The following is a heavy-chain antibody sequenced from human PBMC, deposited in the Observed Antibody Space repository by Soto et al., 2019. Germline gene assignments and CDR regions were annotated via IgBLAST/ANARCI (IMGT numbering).Heavy chain of an antibody. CDR3: ARDKNVLRFLEWLPDAFDI. CDR1: GFTFSSYA. V-gene: IGHV3-23*01. D-gene: IGHD3-3*01. Sequence: GGSLRLSCAASGFTFSSYAMSWVRQAPGKGLEWVAAIRCSGGSTYYADSVKGRFTISRDNSKNTLYLQMNSLRAEDTAVYYCARDKNVLRFLEWLPDAFDIWGQGTMVTVS. CDR2: IRCSGGST. J-gene: IGHJ3*02.